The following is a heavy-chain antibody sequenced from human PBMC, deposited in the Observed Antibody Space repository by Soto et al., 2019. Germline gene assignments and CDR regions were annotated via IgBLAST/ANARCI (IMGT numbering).Heavy chain of an antibody. CDR2: IIPIFGTA. D-gene: IGHD2-21*02. CDR3: ARGQPTQPSILEPGQRGGCDWGMEG. Sequence: GCSVKVSCKASGGTFSSYAISWVRQAPGQGLEWMGGIIPIFGTANYAQKFHGRVTITADKSTSTAYMELSSLRSEDTAVYYCARGQPTQPSILEPGQRGGCDWGMEGLREGNTVT. CDR1: GGTFSSYA. V-gene: IGHV1-69*06. J-gene: IGHJ6*01.